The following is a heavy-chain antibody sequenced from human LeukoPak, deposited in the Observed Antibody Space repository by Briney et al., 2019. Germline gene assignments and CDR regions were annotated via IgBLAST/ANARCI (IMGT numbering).Heavy chain of an antibody. CDR1: GFTFSSYE. D-gene: IGHD5-24*01. J-gene: IGHJ4*02. Sequence: GGSLRLSCAASGFTFSSYEMNWVRQAPGKGLEGVSYISSSGSTIYYADSVKGRFTISRDNAKNSLYLQMNSLRAEDTAVYYCARGALEMATITSPYYFDYWGQGTLVTVSS. CDR2: ISSSGSTI. CDR3: ARGALEMATITSPYYFDY. V-gene: IGHV3-48*03.